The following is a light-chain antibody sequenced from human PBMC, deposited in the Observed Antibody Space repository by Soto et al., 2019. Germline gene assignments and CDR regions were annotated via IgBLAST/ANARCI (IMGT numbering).Light chain of an antibody. V-gene: IGKV3-15*01. J-gene: IGKJ3*01. CDR3: QQYNNWPPFT. CDR1: QSVSSN. Sequence: EIVMTQSPATLSVSPGERATLSCRASQSVSSNFARYQQKPGQAPRLLIYGASTRATGIPARFSGSGSGTEFTLTISSLQSEDFAVYYCQQYNNWPPFTFGPGTKVDI. CDR2: GAS.